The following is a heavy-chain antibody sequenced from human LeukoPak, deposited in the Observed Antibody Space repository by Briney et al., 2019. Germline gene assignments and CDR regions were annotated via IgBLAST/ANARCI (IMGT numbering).Heavy chain of an antibody. Sequence: GGSLRLSCAASGFTFSSYEMNWVRQAPGKGLEWVSYISSSGSTIYYADSVKGRFTISRDNARNSLYLQMNSLRAEDTAVYYCAILVRGVPDADYWGQGTLVTVSS. J-gene: IGHJ4*02. CDR2: ISSSGSTI. CDR3: AILVRGVPDADY. CDR1: GFTFSSYE. V-gene: IGHV3-48*03. D-gene: IGHD3-10*01.